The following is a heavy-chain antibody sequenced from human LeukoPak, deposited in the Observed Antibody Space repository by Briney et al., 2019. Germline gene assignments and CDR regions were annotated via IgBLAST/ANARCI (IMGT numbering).Heavy chain of an antibody. CDR2: IRPDGSEK. CDR3: ARGKIGYYYGDYDGY. J-gene: IGHJ4*02. Sequence: GGSLRLSCAASAFTFRTNWMSWVRQAPGKGLEWVAMIRPDGSEKYYVDSVKGLFIISRDNAKNSLYLQMTSLRAENTSVYYCARGKIGYYYGDYDGYWGQGTLVTVSS. D-gene: IGHD4-17*01. V-gene: IGHV3-7*02. CDR1: AFTFRTNW.